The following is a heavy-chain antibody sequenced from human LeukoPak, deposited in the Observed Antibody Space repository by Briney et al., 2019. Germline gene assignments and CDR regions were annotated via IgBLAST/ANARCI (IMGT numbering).Heavy chain of an antibody. Sequence: GGSLRLSCAASGFTFSSYSMNWVRQAPGKGLEWVSSISSSSSYIYYADSVKGRFTISRDNAKNSLYLQMNSLRAEDTAVYYCARDKVAAALIGVNAFDIWGQGTMVTVSS. CDR2: ISSSSSYI. J-gene: IGHJ3*02. V-gene: IGHV3-21*01. CDR3: ARDKVAAALIGVNAFDI. CDR1: GFTFSSYS. D-gene: IGHD6-13*01.